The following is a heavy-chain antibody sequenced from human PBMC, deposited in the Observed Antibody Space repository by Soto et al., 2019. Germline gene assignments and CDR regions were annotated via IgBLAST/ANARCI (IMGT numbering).Heavy chain of an antibody. D-gene: IGHD1-26*01. CDR3: ALALGPTTGLDY. Sequence: SETLSLTCSVSGASTVSHYHWTWIRQPPGKGLEWMGYIFNSGTTFYNPSLMSRLSISMDTSGNHFSLELRSVTAADTAVYYCALALGPTTGLDYWGQGTLVTVSS. CDR1: GASTVSHYH. V-gene: IGHV4-31*02. J-gene: IGHJ4*02. CDR2: IFNSGTT.